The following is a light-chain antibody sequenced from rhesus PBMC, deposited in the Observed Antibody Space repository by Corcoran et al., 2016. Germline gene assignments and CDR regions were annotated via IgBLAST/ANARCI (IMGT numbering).Light chain of an antibody. Sequence: DIQMTQSPSSLSASVGDTVTITCRASQGIRSWLAWYQQKPGKAPNILIYKASSLQSGVPSRFSGSGSGTAFTLTITSLQSEDFATYYCQHYSSRPYSFVQGPKVEFK. CDR1: QGIRSW. J-gene: IGKJ2*01. CDR3: QHYSSRPYS. CDR2: KAS. V-gene: IGKV1-22*01.